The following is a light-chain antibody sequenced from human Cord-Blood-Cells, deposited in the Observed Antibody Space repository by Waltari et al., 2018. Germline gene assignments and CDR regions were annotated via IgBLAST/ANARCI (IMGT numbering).Light chain of an antibody. Sequence: QSALTQPASVSGSPGQSITISCPGTSSDVGGYNYVPWYQQHPGKAPKLMIYDVSNRPSGVSNRFSGSKSGNTASLTISGLQAEDEADYYCSSYTSSSTRVFGTGTKVTVL. CDR3: SSYTSSSTRV. CDR2: DVS. CDR1: SSDVGGYNY. V-gene: IGLV2-14*01. J-gene: IGLJ1*01.